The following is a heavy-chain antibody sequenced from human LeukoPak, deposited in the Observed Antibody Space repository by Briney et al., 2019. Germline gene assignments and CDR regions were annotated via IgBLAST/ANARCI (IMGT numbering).Heavy chain of an antibody. D-gene: IGHD3-22*01. J-gene: IGHJ4*02. CDR1: GGSISSYY. Sequence: SETLSLTCTVSGGSISSYYWSWIRQPPGKGLEWIGYIYYSGSTNYNPSLKSRVTISVDTSKNQFSLKLSSVTAADTAVYYCARGLPYYYDSSGYLYYFDYWGQGTLVTVSS. CDR2: IYYSGST. CDR3: ARGLPYYYDSSGYLYYFDY. V-gene: IGHV4-59*12.